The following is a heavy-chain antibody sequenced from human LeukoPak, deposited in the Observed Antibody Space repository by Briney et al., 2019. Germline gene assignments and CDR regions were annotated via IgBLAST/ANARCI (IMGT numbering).Heavy chain of an antibody. CDR2: IHYSGST. CDR1: GGSISSYY. CDR3: ARDRADSSGWRYYYYYYYMDV. Sequence: SETLSLTCTVSGGSISSYYWSWIRQPPGKGLEWIGYIHYSGSTNYNPSLKSRVTISVDTSKNQFSLKLSSVTAADTAVYYCARDRADSSGWRYYYYYYYMDVWGKGTTVTVSS. J-gene: IGHJ6*03. D-gene: IGHD6-19*01. V-gene: IGHV4-59*12.